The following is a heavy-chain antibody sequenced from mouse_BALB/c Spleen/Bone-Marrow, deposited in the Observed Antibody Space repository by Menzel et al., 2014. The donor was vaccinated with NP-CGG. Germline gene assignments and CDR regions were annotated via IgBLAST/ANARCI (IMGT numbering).Heavy chain of an antibody. V-gene: IGHV2-9*02. Sequence: VKLVESGPGLVAPSQSLSITCTVSGFSLXSYGVHWVRQPPGKGLEWLGVIWAGGSTNYNSTLMSRLSISKDNSKSXVFLKMNSLQTDDTAMYYCARDYRAYYGNSYWYFDVWGAGTTVTVSS. J-gene: IGHJ1*01. D-gene: IGHD2-10*01. CDR3: ARDYRAYYGNSYWYFDV. CDR2: IWAGGST. CDR1: GFSLXSYG.